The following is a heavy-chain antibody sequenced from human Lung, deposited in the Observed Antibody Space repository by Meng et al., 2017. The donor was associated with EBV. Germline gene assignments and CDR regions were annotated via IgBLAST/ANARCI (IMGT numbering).Heavy chain of an antibody. CDR3: ASESGRGFTPDY. V-gene: IGHV1-69*01. Sequence: QVQLQKSGAEGKKPGSSVKVSCRTSGGTFKSDAVSWVRQAPGQGLEWMGGLIPMSGAPHYAQKFQDRVTIIADESTSTHSMELNSLRFEDTAMYYCASESGRGFTPDYWGQGTLVTVSS. CDR2: LIPMSGAP. D-gene: IGHD3-10*01. J-gene: IGHJ4*02. CDR1: GGTFKSDA.